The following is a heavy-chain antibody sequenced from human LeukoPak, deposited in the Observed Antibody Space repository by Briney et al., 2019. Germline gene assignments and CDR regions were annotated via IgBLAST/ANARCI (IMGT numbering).Heavy chain of an antibody. CDR2: INHSGST. D-gene: IGHD3-22*01. J-gene: IGHJ4*02. CDR1: GGSFSGYY. Sequence: SETLSLTCAVYGGSFSGYYWSWIRQPPGKGLEWIGEINHSGSTNYNPSLKSRVTILVDTSKKQFSLKLSSVTAADTAVYYCARLGYYDSSGDPDDWGQGTLVTVSS. V-gene: IGHV4-34*01. CDR3: ARLGYYDSSGDPDD.